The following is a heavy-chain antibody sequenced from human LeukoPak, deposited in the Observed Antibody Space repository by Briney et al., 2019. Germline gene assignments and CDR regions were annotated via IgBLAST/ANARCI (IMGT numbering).Heavy chain of an antibody. V-gene: IGHV3-15*01. CDR1: GFTFSGSA. D-gene: IGHD3-9*01. CDR2: IKSKTDGGTT. CDR3: TTLSGYFDWLQDRKNYFDY. Sequence: GGSLRLSCAASGFTFSGSAIHWVRQASGKGLEWVGRIKSKTDGGTTDYAAPVKGRFTISRDDSKNTLYLQMNSLKTEDTAVYYCTTLSGYFDWLQDRKNYFDYWGQGTLVTVSS. J-gene: IGHJ4*02.